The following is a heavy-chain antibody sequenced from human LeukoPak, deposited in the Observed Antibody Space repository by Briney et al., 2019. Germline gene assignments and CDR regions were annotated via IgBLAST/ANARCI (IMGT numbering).Heavy chain of an antibody. CDR1: GGSISSYY. CDR2: IYTSGST. D-gene: IGHD3-10*01. V-gene: IGHV4-4*07. Sequence: SETLSLTCTVSGGSISSYYWSWIRQPAGKGLEWIGRIYTSGSTNYNPSLKSRVTISVDTSKNQFSLKLSSVTAADTAVYYCARGSGNYYYYYMDVWGKGTTVTISS. J-gene: IGHJ6*03. CDR3: ARGSGNYYYYYMDV.